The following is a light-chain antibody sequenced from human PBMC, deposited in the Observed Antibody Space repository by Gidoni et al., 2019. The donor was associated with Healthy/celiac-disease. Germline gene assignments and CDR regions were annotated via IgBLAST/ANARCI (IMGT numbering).Light chain of an antibody. CDR3: QQDYSTPYT. CDR2: WAS. J-gene: IGKJ2*01. Sequence: DLVMPQSPASLSLSLGERATIHCKSSQSVLYSSNNKNYLSWYQQKPGPPPKVLIYWASTRESGVPDRFSGSGSGTDFTLNISSRQAEDVAVYYCQQDYSTPYTFGQGTKLEIK. V-gene: IGKV4-1*01. CDR1: QSVLYSSNNKNY.